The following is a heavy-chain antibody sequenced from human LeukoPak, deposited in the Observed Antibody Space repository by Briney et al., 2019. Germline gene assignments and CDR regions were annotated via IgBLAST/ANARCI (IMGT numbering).Heavy chain of an antibody. CDR2: ITSSGSIT. Sequence: LSLTCAVYGGSFSGYYWSWFRPSPGKGLEWLSYITSSGSITDYADSVKGRFTISRDNAKNTMFLQMNSLRPEDTAVYYCARDPDYGDPEWGQGTLVTVSS. D-gene: IGHD4-17*01. V-gene: IGHV3-11*01. CDR1: GGSFSGYY. J-gene: IGHJ4*02. CDR3: ARDPDYGDPE.